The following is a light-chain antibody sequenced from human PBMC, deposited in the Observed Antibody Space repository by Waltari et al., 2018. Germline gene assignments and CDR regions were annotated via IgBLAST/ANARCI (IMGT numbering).Light chain of an antibody. J-gene: IGLJ2*01. CDR1: SSDVGSVNL. CDR3: CSYACSGNLGVI. Sequence: QSALTQPASVSGSPGQSITISCTGSSSDVGSVNLVVSCQQHPAKPPKLIFYEVDKRPSGVSDRFSGAKSGNTASLTVSGLQAEDEADYYCCSYACSGNLGVIFGGGTKLTVL. V-gene: IGLV2-23*02. CDR2: EVD.